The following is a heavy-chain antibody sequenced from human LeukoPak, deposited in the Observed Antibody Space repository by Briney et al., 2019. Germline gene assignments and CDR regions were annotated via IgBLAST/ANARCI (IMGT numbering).Heavy chain of an antibody. J-gene: IGHJ4*02. CDR2: IYYSGST. CDR3: ARMSSGYSSNLDY. D-gene: IGHD6-13*01. Sequence: SETLSLTCTVSGGSISSSSYYWGWIRQPPGKGLEWIGSIYYSGSTNYNPSLKSRVTISVDTSKNQFSLKLSSVTAADTAVYYCARMSSGYSSNLDYWGQGTLVTVSS. CDR1: GGSISSSSYY. V-gene: IGHV4-39*07.